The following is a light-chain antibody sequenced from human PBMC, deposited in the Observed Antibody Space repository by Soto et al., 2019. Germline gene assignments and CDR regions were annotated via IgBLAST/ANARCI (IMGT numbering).Light chain of an antibody. Sequence: DIQMTQSPSALSASVGDRVTLTCRASQNIGTSLAWYQQKPGRAPKVLIYDVSTLERGVPSRFSGSQFGSEFTLTISGLQPDDFATYYCQQYSNFATFGRGTNV. V-gene: IGKV1-5*01. CDR3: QQYSNFAT. CDR2: DVS. CDR1: QNIGTS. J-gene: IGKJ1*01.